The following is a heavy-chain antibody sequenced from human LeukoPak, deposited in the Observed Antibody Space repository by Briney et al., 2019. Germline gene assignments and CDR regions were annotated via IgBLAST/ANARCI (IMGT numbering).Heavy chain of an antibody. Sequence: GGSLRLSCAASGFTFSSYGMHWVHQAPGKGLEWVAVVWYDGSNKYYVDSVKGRFTISRDNSKNTLYLQMNSLRAEDTAVYYCARDWSYSAHPHRFDYWGQGTLVTVSS. CDR2: VWYDGSNK. CDR1: GFTFSSYG. CDR3: ARDWSYSAHPHRFDY. V-gene: IGHV3-33*01. J-gene: IGHJ4*02. D-gene: IGHD3-10*01.